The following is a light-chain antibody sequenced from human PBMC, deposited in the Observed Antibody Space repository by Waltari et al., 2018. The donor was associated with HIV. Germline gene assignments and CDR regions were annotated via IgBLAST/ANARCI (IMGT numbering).Light chain of an antibody. V-gene: IGLV1-40*01. J-gene: IGLJ3*02. CDR3: QSYDSSLTTWV. CDR1: TSHLGAGYN. Sequence: QSVLPQPPSVSGAPGQRVTISCTGSTSHLGAGYNVHWYQQFPGTAPKLLIYLNTNRPSGVPDRFSGSKSGTSASLAIAGLQAEDEADYYCQSYDSSLTTWVFGGGTKLTVL. CDR2: LNT.